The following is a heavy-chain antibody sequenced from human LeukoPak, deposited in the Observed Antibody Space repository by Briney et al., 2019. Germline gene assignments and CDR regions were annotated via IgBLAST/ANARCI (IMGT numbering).Heavy chain of an antibody. D-gene: IGHD5-12*01. Sequence: GGSLRLSCAVYGFTFSHYAMSWVRQAPGTGLEWVGSLTDSGDATYYADSVKGRLTTSRDKSNSTLYLHISGLRDEDTAVYYCARGYSHNSGGWLDPWGQGTLVTVSS. J-gene: IGHJ5*02. V-gene: IGHV3-23*01. CDR3: ARGYSHNSGGWLDP. CDR2: LTDSGDAT. CDR1: GFTFSHYA.